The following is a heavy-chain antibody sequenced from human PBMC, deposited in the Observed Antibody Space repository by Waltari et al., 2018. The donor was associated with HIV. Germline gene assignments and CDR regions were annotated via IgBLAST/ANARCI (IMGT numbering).Heavy chain of an antibody. Sequence: EVQLVQSGGGLIQPGGSLRLSCAASAFTVSSNYIRWVRQAPGQVLEWVSVIYSGGSTFYADSVQGRFTISRDNAKNTLFLQLNSLRAEDTAVYYCARDRGDSFFPYWGQGTLVTVSS. CDR2: IYSGGST. V-gene: IGHV3-53*01. CDR3: ARDRGDSFFPY. CDR1: AFTVSSNY. D-gene: IGHD5-18*01. J-gene: IGHJ4*02.